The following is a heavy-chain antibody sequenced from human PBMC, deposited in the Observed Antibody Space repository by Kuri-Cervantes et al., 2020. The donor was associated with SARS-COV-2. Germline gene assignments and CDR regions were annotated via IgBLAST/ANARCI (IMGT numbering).Heavy chain of an antibody. J-gene: IGHJ6*02. CDR1: GFTFSSYW. V-gene: IGHV3-74*01. D-gene: IGHD4-23*01. CDR2: INSDGSST. CDR3: AKVLGPQTPYPYYYYGMDV. Sequence: GGSLRLSCAASGFTFSSYWMHWVRQAPGKGLVWVSRINSDGSSTSYADSVKGRFTISRDNSKNTLYLQMNSLRAEDTAVYYCAKVLGPQTPYPYYYYGMDVWGQGTTVTVSS.